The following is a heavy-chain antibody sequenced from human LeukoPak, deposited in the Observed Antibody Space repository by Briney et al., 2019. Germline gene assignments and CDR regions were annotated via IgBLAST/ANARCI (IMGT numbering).Heavy chain of an antibody. J-gene: IGHJ4*02. V-gene: IGHV3-23*01. CDR2: ITGNALNT. CDR3: AKLQDFYDNSSYSYFDN. Sequence: PGGSLRLSCAASGFTFSNYAMSWVRQAPGKGLEWVSSITGNALNTYHADFMKGRFTISRDNSKNTLYLHMSSLRVEDTAVYYCAKLQDFYDNSSYSYFDNWGQGTLVTVSS. CDR1: GFTFSNYA. D-gene: IGHD3-22*01.